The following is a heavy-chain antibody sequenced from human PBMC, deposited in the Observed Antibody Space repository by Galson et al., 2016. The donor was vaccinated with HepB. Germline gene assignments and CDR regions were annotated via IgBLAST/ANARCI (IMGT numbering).Heavy chain of an antibody. CDR2: INPNGGRT. D-gene: IGHD5-18*01. CDR1: GYTFTNYY. V-gene: IGHV1-46*01. J-gene: IGHJ4*02. Sequence: SVKVSCKASGYTFTNYYVHWVRQAPGQGLEWMGIINPNGGRTTYAPKFEGRVNMTMDTSTSTVYMELSSLRSGDTAVYYCARDQSHVETAMVTGGFDHWSQGTQVTVSS. CDR3: ARDQSHVETAMVTGGFDH.